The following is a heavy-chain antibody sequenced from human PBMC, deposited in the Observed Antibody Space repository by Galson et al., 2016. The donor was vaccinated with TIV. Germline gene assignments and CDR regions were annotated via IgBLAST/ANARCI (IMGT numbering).Heavy chain of an antibody. D-gene: IGHD3-10*01. V-gene: IGHV3-21*01. Sequence: SLRLSCAASGFTFRNYRMNWVRQAPGKGLEWVSSTTSSSTYIFYADSVKGRFTIPRDNGKNSLYLEMNSLRAENTAIYYCARGSITIVRGENWFDSWGQGTLVTVSS. CDR1: GFTFRNYR. CDR2: TTSSSTYI. CDR3: ARGSITIVRGENWFDS. J-gene: IGHJ5*01.